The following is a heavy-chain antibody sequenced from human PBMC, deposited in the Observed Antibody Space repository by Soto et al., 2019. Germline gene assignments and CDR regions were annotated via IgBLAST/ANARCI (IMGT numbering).Heavy chain of an antibody. V-gene: IGHV3-9*01. CDR3: AKDMGEGAAAGTHFDY. J-gene: IGHJ4*02. CDR1: GFTFDDYA. D-gene: IGHD6-13*01. CDR2: ISWNSGSI. Sequence: GGSLRLSCAASGFTFDDYAMHWVRQAPGKGLEWVSGISWNSGSIGYADSVKGRFIISRDNAKNSLYLQMNSLRAEDTALYYCAKDMGEGAAAGTHFDYWGQGTLVTVSS.